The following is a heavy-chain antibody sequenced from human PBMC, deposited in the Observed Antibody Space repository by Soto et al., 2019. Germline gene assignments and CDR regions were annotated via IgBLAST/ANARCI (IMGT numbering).Heavy chain of an antibody. Sequence: EVQLLESGGGLVQPGGSLRLSCAASGFTFTTYAMTWVRQAPGKGLEWVSSITSSGSSTFYADSVKGRFTISRDNSKNTLYLQMNSLRAEDTAIYYCAKAAPDSTVPDYWGQGILVTVSS. D-gene: IGHD4-17*01. CDR2: ITSSGSST. V-gene: IGHV3-23*01. CDR1: GFTFTTYA. CDR3: AKAAPDSTVPDY. J-gene: IGHJ4*02.